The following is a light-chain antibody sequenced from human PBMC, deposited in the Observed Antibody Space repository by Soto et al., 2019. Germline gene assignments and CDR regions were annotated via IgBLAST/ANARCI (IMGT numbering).Light chain of an antibody. Sequence: QSALTQPASVSGSPAQSITMSCTGTSSDVGGYNYVSWYQQHPGKAPKLMIYDVRNRPSGVSNRFSGSKSGNTASLTISGLQAEDEADYYCSSYRSSSNVVFGGGTKLTVL. J-gene: IGLJ2*01. V-gene: IGLV2-14*01. CDR1: SSDVGGYNY. CDR2: DVR. CDR3: SSYRSSSNVV.